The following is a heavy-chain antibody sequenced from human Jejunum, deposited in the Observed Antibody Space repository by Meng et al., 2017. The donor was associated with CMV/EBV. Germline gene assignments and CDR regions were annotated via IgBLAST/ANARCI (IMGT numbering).Heavy chain of an antibody. CDR1: GFTFSTYA. V-gene: IGHV3-23*03. Sequence: SGFTFSTYAMNWVRQAPGQGLEWVSIIYSGSTRTYYADSVKGRFTISRDDSKNTLYLQMNSLRAEDTAVYYCAKSTVVMVYASDYWGQGTLVTVSS. J-gene: IGHJ4*02. CDR3: AKSTVVMVYASDY. CDR2: IYSGSTRT. D-gene: IGHD2-8*01.